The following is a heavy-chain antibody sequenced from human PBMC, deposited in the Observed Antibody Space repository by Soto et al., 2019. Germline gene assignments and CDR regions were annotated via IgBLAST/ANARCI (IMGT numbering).Heavy chain of an antibody. J-gene: IGHJ6*03. CDR2: IWYDGSNK. Sequence: PGGSLRLSCAASGFTFSSYGMHWVRQAPGKGLEWVAVIWYDGSNKYYADSVKGRFTISRDNSKNTLYLQMNSLRAEDTAVYYCARARYFDHYSYYYYYMDVWGKGTTVTVSS. CDR1: GFTFSSYG. D-gene: IGHD3-9*01. CDR3: ARARYFDHYSYYYYYMDV. V-gene: IGHV3-33*01.